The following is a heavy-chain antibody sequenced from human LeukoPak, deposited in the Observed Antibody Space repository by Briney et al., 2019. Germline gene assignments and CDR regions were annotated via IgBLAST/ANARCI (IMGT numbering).Heavy chain of an antibody. CDR3: ATRRFGELTY. D-gene: IGHD3-10*01. CDR1: GVIVRSNY. Sequence: GGSLRLSCVGSGVIVRSNYMTWVSQAPGKGLEWVSILYHGGSTYYADSVKGRFSISRGTSKNTLYLQMNSLRVEDTAVYYCATRRFGELTYWGQGTLVTVSS. CDR2: LYHGGST. J-gene: IGHJ4*02. V-gene: IGHV3-66*01.